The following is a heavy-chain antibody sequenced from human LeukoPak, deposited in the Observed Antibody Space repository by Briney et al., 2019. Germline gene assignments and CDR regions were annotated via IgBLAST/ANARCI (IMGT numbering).Heavy chain of an antibody. CDR3: AKVAITMIPHRESGFDY. Sequence: PGGSLRLSCAASGFTFSSYGMHWVRQAPGKGLEWVAVISYDGSNKYYADSVKGRFTISRDNSKNTLYLQMNSLRAEDTAVYYCAKVAITMIPHRESGFDYWGQGTLVTVSS. CDR1: GFTFSSYG. J-gene: IGHJ4*02. V-gene: IGHV3-30*18. CDR2: ISYDGSNK. D-gene: IGHD3-22*01.